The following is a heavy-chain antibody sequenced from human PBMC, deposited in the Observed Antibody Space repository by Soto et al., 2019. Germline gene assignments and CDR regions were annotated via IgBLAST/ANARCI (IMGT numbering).Heavy chain of an antibody. CDR3: ARATGDCGGIDY. CDR1: GGSFSGYY. Sequence: PSETLSLTCAVYGGSFSGYYWSWVRQPPGKGLEWIGEINHSGSTNYNPSLKSRVTMSVDTTKNQFSLKLSSVTAADTAVYYCARATGDCGGIDYWAHRLLVTVSS. D-gene: IGHD2-21*02. V-gene: IGHV4-34*01. CDR2: INHSGST. J-gene: IGHJ4*01.